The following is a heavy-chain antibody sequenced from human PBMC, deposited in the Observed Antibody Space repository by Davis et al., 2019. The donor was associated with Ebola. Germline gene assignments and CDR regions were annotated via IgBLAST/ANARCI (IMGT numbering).Heavy chain of an antibody. CDR3: TRAVGASDY. D-gene: IGHD1-26*01. V-gene: IGHV3-73*01. CDR2: IRSKANSYAT. CDR1: GFTFSGSA. J-gene: IGHJ4*02. Sequence: GGSLRLSCAASGFTFSGSAMHWVRQASGKWLEWVGRIRSKANSYATAYAASVKGRFTISRDDSKNTAYLQMNSLKTEDTAVYYRTRAVGASDYWGQGTLVTVSS.